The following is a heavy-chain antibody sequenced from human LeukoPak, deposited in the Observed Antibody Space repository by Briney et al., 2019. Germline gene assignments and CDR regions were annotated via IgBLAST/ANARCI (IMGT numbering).Heavy chain of an antibody. Sequence: SETLSLTCAVSGYSLTNHYWIWIRQPPGKGLEWIGEILHTGSTNYNPSFKSRVTISIDTSKNQFFLTLTSVTAADTAVYYCARRLYGSSHVDNWGQGTLVTIPS. V-gene: IGHV4-34*12. CDR1: GYSLTNHY. CDR2: ILHTGST. D-gene: IGHD1-26*01. J-gene: IGHJ4*02. CDR3: ARRLYGSSHVDN.